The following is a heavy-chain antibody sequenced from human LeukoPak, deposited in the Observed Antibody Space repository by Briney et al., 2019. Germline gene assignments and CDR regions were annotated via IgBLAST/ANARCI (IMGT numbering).Heavy chain of an antibody. Sequence: SETLSLTCTVSGGSISSYYWSWIRQPPGKGLEWIGYIYYSGSTNYNPSLKSRVTISVDTSKNQFSLKLSSVTAADTAVYYCARHVPTYYYDSSGYYYADAFDIWGQGTMVTVSS. CDR3: ARHVPTYYYDSSGYYYADAFDI. J-gene: IGHJ3*02. CDR1: GGSISSYY. D-gene: IGHD3-22*01. CDR2: IYYSGST. V-gene: IGHV4-59*08.